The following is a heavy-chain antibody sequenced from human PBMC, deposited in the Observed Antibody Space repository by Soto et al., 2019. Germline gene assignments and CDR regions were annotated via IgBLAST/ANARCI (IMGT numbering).Heavy chain of an antibody. CDR3: ARTTHYYYYYMDV. J-gene: IGHJ6*03. CDR1: GFTVSSNY. Sequence: EVQLVESGGGLVQPGGSLRLSCAASGFTVSSNYMSWVRQAPGKGLEWVSVIYSGGSTYYADSVKGRFTISRYNSKNTLYLQMNSLRAEDTAVYYCARTTHYYYYYMDVWGKGTTVTVSS. CDR2: IYSGGST. V-gene: IGHV3-53*04. D-gene: IGHD1-1*01.